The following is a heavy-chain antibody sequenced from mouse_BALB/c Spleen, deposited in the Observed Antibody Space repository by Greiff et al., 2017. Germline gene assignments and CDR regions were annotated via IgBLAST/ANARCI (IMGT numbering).Heavy chain of an antibody. Sequence: EVQLQQSGPELVKPGASVKVSCKASGYSFTDYNMYWVKQSHGKSLEWIGYLDPYNGGTSYNQKFKGKATLTVDKSSSTAFMHLNSLTSEDSAVYYCARAYHRAWFAYWGQGTLVTVSA. CDR3: ARAYHRAWFAY. CDR1: GYSFTDYN. V-gene: IGHV1S135*01. CDR2: LDPYNGGT. J-gene: IGHJ3*01. D-gene: IGHD6-5*01.